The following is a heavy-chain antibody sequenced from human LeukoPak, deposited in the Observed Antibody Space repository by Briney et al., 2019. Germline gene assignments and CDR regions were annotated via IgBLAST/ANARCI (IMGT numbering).Heavy chain of an antibody. V-gene: IGHV3-23*01. CDR2: IRSTGDST. Sequence: GGSLRLSCAASGFTFSNYSMNWVRQAPGKGLEWVSSIRSTGDSTFYADSVKGRFTISRDNSKNTLYLQMNSLRAEDTAVYYCAKVLGGSGYYYFDYWGQGTLVTVSS. CDR1: GFTFSNYS. J-gene: IGHJ4*02. D-gene: IGHD3-22*01. CDR3: AKVLGGSGYYYFDY.